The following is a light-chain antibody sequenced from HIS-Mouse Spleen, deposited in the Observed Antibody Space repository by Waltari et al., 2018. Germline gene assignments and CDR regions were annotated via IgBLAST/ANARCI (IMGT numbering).Light chain of an antibody. CDR3: CSYAGSYTGV. CDR1: SSDGGGYNY. Sequence: QSALTQPRPVSGSPGQSVTIPCTGTSSDGGGYNYVSWYQQHPGKAPKLMIYDVSKRPSGVPDRFSGSKSGNTASLTISGLQAEDEADYYCCSYAGSYTGVFGTGTKVTVL. V-gene: IGLV2-11*01. J-gene: IGLJ1*01. CDR2: DVS.